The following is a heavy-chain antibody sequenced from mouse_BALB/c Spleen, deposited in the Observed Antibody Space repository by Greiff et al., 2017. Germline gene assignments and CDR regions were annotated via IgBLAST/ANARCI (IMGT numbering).Heavy chain of an antibody. Sequence: QVQLKQSGAELAKPGASVKMSCKASGYTFTSYWMHWVKQRPGQGLEWIGYINPSTGYTEYNQKFKDKATLTADKSSSTAYMQLSSLTSEDSAVYYCARDYPLYYAMDYWGQGTSVTVSS. V-gene: IGHV1-7*01. CDR3: ARDYPLYYAMDY. J-gene: IGHJ4*01. CDR2: INPSTGYT. D-gene: IGHD5-5*01. CDR1: GYTFTSYW.